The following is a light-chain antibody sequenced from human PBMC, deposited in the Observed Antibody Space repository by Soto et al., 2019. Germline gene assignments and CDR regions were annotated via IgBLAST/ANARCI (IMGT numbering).Light chain of an antibody. J-gene: IGLJ1*01. Sequence: QSVLAQPASVSGSPGQSITISCTGTSSNVGSHKLVSWYQQHPGKAPKLMIFEVNKRPSGVSNRFAGSKSGNTASLTISGLKVEDEADYYCCSSGDSPTRVFGTETKVTVL. CDR1: SSNVGSHKL. CDR3: CSSGDSPTRV. V-gene: IGLV2-23*02. CDR2: EVN.